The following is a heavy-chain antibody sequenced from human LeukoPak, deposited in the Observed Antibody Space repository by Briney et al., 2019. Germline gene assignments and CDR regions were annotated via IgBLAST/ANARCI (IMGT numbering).Heavy chain of an antibody. V-gene: IGHV3-30*02. D-gene: IGHD1-7*01. J-gene: IGHJ4*02. CDR2: IRYDGSDK. CDR3: AKDGAGTSTADY. Sequence: GGSLRLSCAACGFSFSSYGMQWVRQAPGKGLEWVAFIRYDGSDKYYAGAVKGRFTISRDNSNSMLSLQMNSLRPEDTAVYYCAKDGAGTSTADYWGEGTLVTVSS. CDR1: GFSFSSYG.